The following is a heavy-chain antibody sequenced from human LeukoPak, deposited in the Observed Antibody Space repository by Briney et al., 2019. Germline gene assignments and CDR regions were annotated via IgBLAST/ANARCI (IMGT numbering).Heavy chain of an antibody. J-gene: IGHJ3*02. CDR3: ARERSYYYGSGGYPGDAFDI. V-gene: IGHV3-48*03. D-gene: IGHD3-10*01. Sequence: GGSLRLSCAASGFTFSSYEMNWVRQAPGKGLEWVSYISSSGSTIYYADSVKGRFTISRDIAKNSLYLQMNSLRAEDTAVYYCARERSYYYGSGGYPGDAFDIWGQGTMVTVSS. CDR2: ISSSGSTI. CDR1: GFTFSSYE.